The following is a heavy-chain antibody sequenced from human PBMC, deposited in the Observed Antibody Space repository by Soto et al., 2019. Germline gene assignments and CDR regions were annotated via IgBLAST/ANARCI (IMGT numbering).Heavy chain of an antibody. J-gene: IGHJ4*02. Sequence: EVQLLESGGGLVQPGGSLRLSCAASGFTFSSLDLGWVRQAPGKGLEWVSAMSHDGVRAYYADSVKGRFTISRDNSMNTLPMQMNSLRAEDTAVYYCAKDSRRSSGWYYFDHWGQGTLVTVSS. CDR1: GFTFSSLD. V-gene: IGHV3-23*01. D-gene: IGHD6-19*01. CDR3: AKDSRRSSGWYYFDH. CDR2: MSHDGVRA.